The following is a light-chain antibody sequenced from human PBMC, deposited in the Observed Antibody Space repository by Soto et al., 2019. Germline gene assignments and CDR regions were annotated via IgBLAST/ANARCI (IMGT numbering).Light chain of an antibody. Sequence: IQLTQSPSSLSASVGDRVTIACRASQAISSYLAWYQQKPGKAPKLLIYAASTLQSGVPSRFSGSGSGTEFTLTISSLQPEDFATYYCQQPNSYPITFGQGTRLEIK. CDR3: QQPNSYPIT. CDR1: QAISSY. J-gene: IGKJ5*01. V-gene: IGKV1-9*01. CDR2: AAS.